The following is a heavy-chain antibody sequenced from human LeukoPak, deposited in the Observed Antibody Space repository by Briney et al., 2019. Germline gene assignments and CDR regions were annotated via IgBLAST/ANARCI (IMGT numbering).Heavy chain of an antibody. CDR3: ASNSGYDLDYYYMDV. CDR2: IYSGGST. D-gene: IGHD5-12*01. V-gene: IGHV3-53*01. CDR1: GFTVSSNY. J-gene: IGHJ6*03. Sequence: GGSLRLSCAASGFTVSSNYMSWVRQAPGKGLEWVSVIYSGGSTYYADSVKGRFTISRDNSKNTLYLQMNSLRADDTAVYYCASNSGYDLDYYYMDVWGKGTTVTVSS.